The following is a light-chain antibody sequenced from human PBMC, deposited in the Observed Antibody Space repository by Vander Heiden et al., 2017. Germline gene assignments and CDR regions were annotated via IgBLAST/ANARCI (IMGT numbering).Light chain of an antibody. CDR3: HQSSSLPVT. CDR1: QSIGSS. V-gene: IGKV6-21*01. CDR2: YAS. Sequence: EIVLPQSPDFQSVPPKEKVTITCRASQSIGSSLHWYQQKPDQSPKLLSKYASQAFSGVPSRFSGSGSGTDFTLTIKSLEAEDAATYDCHQSSSLPVTFGQGTKVEIK. J-gene: IGKJ1*01.